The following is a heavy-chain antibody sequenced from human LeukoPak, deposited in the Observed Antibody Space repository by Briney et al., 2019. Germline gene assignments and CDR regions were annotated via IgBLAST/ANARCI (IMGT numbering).Heavy chain of an antibody. Sequence: GGSLRLSCAASGFTFSSYSMNWVRQAPGKGLEWVSYISSSGSSIYYADSVKGRFTISRDNAKNSLYLQMNSLRAEDTAVYYCAELGITMIGGVWDNGTTVTVSS. D-gene: IGHD3-10*02. CDR2: ISSSGSSI. J-gene: IGHJ6*04. CDR1: GFTFSSYS. CDR3: AELGITMIGGV. V-gene: IGHV3-48*04.